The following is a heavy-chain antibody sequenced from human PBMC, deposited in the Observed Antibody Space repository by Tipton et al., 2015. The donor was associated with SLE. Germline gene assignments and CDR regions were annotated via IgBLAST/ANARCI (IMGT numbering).Heavy chain of an antibody. D-gene: IGHD4-17*01. J-gene: IGHJ4*02. Sequence: GSLRLSCAASGFTFSTYWMSWVRQAPGKGLEWVANIKEDGSEKYYVDSVKGRFTISRDNAKNSLYLQMNSLRPEDTAVYYCARTFRRYGDFGYWGQGTLVTVS. CDR2: IKEDGSEK. CDR1: GFTFSTYW. V-gene: IGHV3-7*01. CDR3: ARTFRRYGDFGY.